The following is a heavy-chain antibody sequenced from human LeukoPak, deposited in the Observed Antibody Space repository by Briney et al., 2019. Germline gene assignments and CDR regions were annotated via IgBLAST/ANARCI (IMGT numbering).Heavy chain of an antibody. V-gene: IGHV3-48*04. J-gene: IGHJ4*02. D-gene: IGHD3-22*01. CDR1: GFTFSSYA. Sequence: GGSLRLSCAASGFTFSSYAMSWVRQAPGKGLEGISHIVGRGSTISYADSVKGRFTISRDNAKNSLYLQMNSLRAEDTAVYYCARDESHYYDSSGYYLLDYWGQGTLVTVSS. CDR2: IVGRGSTI. CDR3: ARDESHYYDSSGYYLLDY.